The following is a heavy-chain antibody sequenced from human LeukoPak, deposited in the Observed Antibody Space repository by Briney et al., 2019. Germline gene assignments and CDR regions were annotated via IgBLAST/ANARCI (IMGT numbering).Heavy chain of an antibody. Sequence: ASVKVSCKASGGTFSSYAISWVRQAPGQGLEWMGGIIPIFGTANYAQKFQGRVTITADESKSTAYMELSSLRSEDTAAYYCARELTAMVKFAWFDPWGRGTLVTVSS. J-gene: IGHJ5*02. V-gene: IGHV1-69*01. D-gene: IGHD5-18*01. CDR1: GGTFSSYA. CDR2: IIPIFGTA. CDR3: ARELTAMVKFAWFDP.